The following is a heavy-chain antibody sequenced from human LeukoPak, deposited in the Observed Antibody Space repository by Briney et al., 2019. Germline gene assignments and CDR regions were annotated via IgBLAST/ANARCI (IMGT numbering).Heavy chain of an antibody. V-gene: IGHV3-48*01. CDR2: ISSSSSTI. CDR1: GFTFSSYS. J-gene: IGHJ4*02. CDR3: ARSYYDFWSAETPFDY. Sequence: PGGSLRLSCAASGFTFSSYSMNWVRQAPGKGLEWVSYISSSSSTIYYADSVKGRFTISRDNAKNSLYLQMNSLRAEDTAVYYCARSYYDFWSAETPFDYRGQGTLVTVSS. D-gene: IGHD3-3*01.